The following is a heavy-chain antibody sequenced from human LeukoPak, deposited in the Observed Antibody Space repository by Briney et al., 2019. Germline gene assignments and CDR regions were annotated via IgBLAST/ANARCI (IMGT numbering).Heavy chain of an antibody. J-gene: IGHJ3*02. V-gene: IGHV1-18*01. CDR3: ARDGHRRYHYDSSGREDAFDI. D-gene: IGHD3-22*01. Sequence: SVKVSCKASGYTFTNYGISWVRQAPGQGLEWMGWISGYNGYTNYAQKFQGRVTMTTDTSTSTAYMELRSLRSDDTAVYYCARDGHRRYHYDSSGREDAFDIWGQGTMVTVSS. CDR1: GYTFTNYG. CDR2: ISGYNGYT.